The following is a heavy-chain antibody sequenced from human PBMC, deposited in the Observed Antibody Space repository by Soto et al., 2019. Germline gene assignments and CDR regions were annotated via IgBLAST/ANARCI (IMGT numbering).Heavy chain of an antibody. J-gene: IGHJ3*01. CDR1: GFTFASYH. Sequence: VQLVESGGGLVMPGGSLRLSCAASGFTFASYHLSWVRQAPGKGLDWVSSINPSSSHIYYSDSVSGRFTISRDDSKNSLHLDMNSLSTGDVAIYYGVRGYCGGGGCYLRRDGFDVWGQGTAVTVSS. D-gene: IGHD2-15*01. V-gene: IGHV3-21*02. CDR2: INPSSSHI. CDR3: VRGYCGGGGCYLRRDGFDV.